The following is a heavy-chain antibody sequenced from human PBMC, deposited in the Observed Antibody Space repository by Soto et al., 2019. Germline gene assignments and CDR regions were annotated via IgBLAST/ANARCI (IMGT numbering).Heavy chain of an antibody. J-gene: IGHJ5*02. D-gene: IGHD2-15*01. CDR1: GHSFSSYW. CDR2: IYPGDSNT. V-gene: IGHV5-51*01. Sequence: PGESLKISCEDSGHSFSSYWIAWVRQMPGKGLEWMGIIYPGDSNTRYSPSFQGQVTISADKSISTAYLQWSRLKASDTAMYYCARHGPRVAAAPFNWFDPWGQGTLVTVSS. CDR3: ARHGPRVAAAPFNWFDP.